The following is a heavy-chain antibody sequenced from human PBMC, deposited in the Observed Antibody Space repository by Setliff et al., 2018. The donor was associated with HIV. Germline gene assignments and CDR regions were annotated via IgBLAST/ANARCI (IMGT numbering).Heavy chain of an antibody. J-gene: IGHJ4*02. V-gene: IGHV1-58*01. D-gene: IGHD3-22*01. CDR2: IVVGSGNT. CDR1: GFTFTSSA. Sequence: ASVKVSCKASGFTFTSSAVQWVRQARGQRLECIGWIVVGSGNTNYAQKFQERVTITRDMSTSTAYMELSSLRSEDTAVYYCAKGQTEYFYDSSGYYSLGYWGQGTLVTVSS. CDR3: AKGQTEYFYDSSGYYSLGY.